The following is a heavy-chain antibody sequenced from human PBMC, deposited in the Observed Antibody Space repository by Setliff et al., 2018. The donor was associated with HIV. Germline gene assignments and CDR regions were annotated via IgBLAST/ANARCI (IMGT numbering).Heavy chain of an antibody. D-gene: IGHD3-10*01. CDR2: ISRTGITI. Sequence: PGGSLRLSCAASGFTFGSHSMNWVRQAPGKGLEWISYISRTGITIYMTGSLKGRFAISRDNAENSLYLQMNSLRAEDTAVYYCAKDRYGSGSWYEGGWFDPWGQGTLVTVSS. V-gene: IGHV3-48*04. J-gene: IGHJ5*02. CDR3: AKDRYGSGSWYEGGWFDP. CDR1: GFTFGSHS.